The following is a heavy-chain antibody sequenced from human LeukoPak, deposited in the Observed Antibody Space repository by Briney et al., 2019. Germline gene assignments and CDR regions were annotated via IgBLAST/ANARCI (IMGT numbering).Heavy chain of an antibody. CDR1: GYTFTSYY. D-gene: IGHD2-21*02. J-gene: IGHJ6*02. Sequence: GASVKVSCKASGYTFTSYYMHWVRQAPGQGLEWMGIINPSGGSTSYAQKFQGRVTMTRDTSTSTVYMALSSLRSEDTAVYYCARDVPVTGAYYYYYGMDVWGQGTTVTVSS. CDR3: ARDVPVTGAYYYYYGMDV. CDR2: INPSGGST. V-gene: IGHV1-46*01.